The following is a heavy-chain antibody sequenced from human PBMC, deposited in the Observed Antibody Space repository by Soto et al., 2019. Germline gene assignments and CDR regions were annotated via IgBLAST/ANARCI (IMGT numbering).Heavy chain of an antibody. CDR2: IYYSGST. V-gene: IGHV4-30-4*01. Sequence: SETLSLTCTVSGGSISSGDYYWSWIRQPPGKGLEWIGYIYYSGSTYYNPSLKSRVTISVDTSKNQFSLKLSSVTAADTAVYYCARAGFGDTAPGDFDYWGQGTLVTVS. D-gene: IGHD5-18*01. CDR1: GGSISSGDYY. CDR3: ARAGFGDTAPGDFDY. J-gene: IGHJ4*02.